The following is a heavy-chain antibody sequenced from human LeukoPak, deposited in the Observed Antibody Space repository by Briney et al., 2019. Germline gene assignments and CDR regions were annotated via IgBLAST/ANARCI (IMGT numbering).Heavy chain of an antibody. Sequence: GGSLRLSCVASGFPFSDYLLTWVRQAPGRGLEWVAGISVNGDTFHIDSVRGRFTISRENAKNSLYLQMNSLRVEDTALYYCARNWGNLYFDLWGRGTLVTVSS. V-gene: IGHV3-13*01. CDR1: GFPFSDYL. CDR3: ARNWGNLYFDL. D-gene: IGHD3-16*01. J-gene: IGHJ2*01. CDR2: ISVNGDT.